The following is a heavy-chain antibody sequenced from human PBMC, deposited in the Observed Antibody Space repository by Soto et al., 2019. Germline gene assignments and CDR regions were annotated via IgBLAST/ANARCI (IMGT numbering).Heavy chain of an antibody. CDR3: ARGEPGALTHYYYYYMDV. J-gene: IGHJ6*03. Sequence: SDTLSLTCAVFGGSFSGYYWSWIRQPPGKGLEWIGEINHSGSTNYNPSLKSRVTISVDTSKNQFSLKLSSVTAADTAVYYCARGEPGALTHYYYYYMDVWGKGTTVTVSS. CDR1: GGSFSGYY. D-gene: IGHD3-16*02. CDR2: INHSGST. V-gene: IGHV4-34*01.